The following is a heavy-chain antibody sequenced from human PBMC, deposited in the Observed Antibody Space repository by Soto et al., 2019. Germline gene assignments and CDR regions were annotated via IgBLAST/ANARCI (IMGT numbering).Heavy chain of an antibody. Sequence: GGSLRLSCAASGFTFRTYAMSWFRLSPGKGLEWVSGISGSGGSTFFADSVKGRFTISRDNSKNTVYLQMNSLRADDTAVYYCAKGDAGMIPGFGIAMDGWGRGTTVTVSS. CDR3: AKGDAGMIPGFGIAMDG. J-gene: IGHJ6*02. D-gene: IGHD3-16*01. CDR1: GFTFRTYA. V-gene: IGHV3-23*01. CDR2: ISGSGGST.